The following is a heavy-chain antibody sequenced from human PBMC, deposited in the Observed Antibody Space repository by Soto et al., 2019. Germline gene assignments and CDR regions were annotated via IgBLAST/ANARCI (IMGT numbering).Heavy chain of an antibody. Sequence: GGSRRLSGAASGFTRGRDGISWGRQAPGKGLQWVSAVSPNGQGIYYGDSVWGRFTCLRDFAKNTVCLHMDRLRAEDTAVYYGAKDPDSPRDYFYSCLQGTLVTVSS. J-gene: IGHJ4*02. CDR3: AKDPDSPRDYFYS. V-gene: IGHV3-23*01. CDR2: VSPNGQGI. CDR1: GFTRGRDG.